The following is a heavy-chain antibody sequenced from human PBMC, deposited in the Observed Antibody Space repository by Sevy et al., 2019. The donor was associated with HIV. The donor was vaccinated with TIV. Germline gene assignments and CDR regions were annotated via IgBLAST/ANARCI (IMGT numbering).Heavy chain of an antibody. CDR1: GYTFNRHG. Sequence: ASVKVSCKASGYTFNRHGLHWVRQAAAQGLEWMGWTATDPGDTRYSQKFQGRLTITTDTSASTLYMELSSLTSEDTAVYYCARDHAGSVEFYFDHWGQGTLVTVSS. V-gene: IGHV1-3*04. J-gene: IGHJ4*02. CDR2: TATDPGDT. CDR3: ARDHAGSVEFYFDH.